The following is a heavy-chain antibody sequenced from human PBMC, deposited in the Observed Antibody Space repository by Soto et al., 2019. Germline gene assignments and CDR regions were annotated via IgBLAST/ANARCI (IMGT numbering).Heavy chain of an antibody. V-gene: IGHV3-13*01. J-gene: IGHJ5*02. Sequence: EVQLVESGEGFVQPGGSLRLCCAASGFTFSSHDMHWVRQVTGKGVEWVSGIDSAGDAKYPASVKGRFTISRENAKNSLYLQMNSLRAEDTAMYYCTRGGIWGVSWNWFDTWGQGTLVTVSS. CDR3: TRGGIWGVSWNWFDT. CDR1: GFTFSSHD. D-gene: IGHD3-10*01. CDR2: IDSAGDA.